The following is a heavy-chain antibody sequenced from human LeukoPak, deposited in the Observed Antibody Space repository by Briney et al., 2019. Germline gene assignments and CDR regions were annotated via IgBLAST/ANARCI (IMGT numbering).Heavy chain of an antibody. CDR2: ISSSSSYI. V-gene: IGHV3-21*01. CDR3: LTIVETNIDAFDI. J-gene: IGHJ3*02. D-gene: IGHD1-26*01. CDR1: GFTFSSYS. Sequence: GGSLRLSCAAAGFTFSSYSMNWVRQAPGKGLEWVSSISSSSSYIYYADSVKGRFTISRDNAKKTLFLQMDSLRAEDTAVYYCLTIVETNIDAFDIWGQGTMVTVSS.